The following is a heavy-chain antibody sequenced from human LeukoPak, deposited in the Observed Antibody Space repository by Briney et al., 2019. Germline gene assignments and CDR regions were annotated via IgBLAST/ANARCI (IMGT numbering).Heavy chain of an antibody. J-gene: IGHJ4*02. V-gene: IGHV1-2*02. CDR3: ARYSGSYSPNFDY. CDR1: GYTFTGYY. Sequence: ASVKVSCKASGYTFTGYYMHWVRQAPGQGLEWMGWINPNSGGTNYAQKFQGRVTMTRDTSISTAYMELSRLRSDDTAVYYCARYSGSYSPNFDYWGQGTLVTVSS. D-gene: IGHD1-26*01. CDR2: INPNSGGT.